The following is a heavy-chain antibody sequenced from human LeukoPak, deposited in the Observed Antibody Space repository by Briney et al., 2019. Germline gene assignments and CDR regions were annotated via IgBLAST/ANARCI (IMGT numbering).Heavy chain of an antibody. V-gene: IGHV4-31*03. D-gene: IGHD3-9*01. J-gene: IGHJ4*02. CDR2: IYYSGST. Sequence: SETLSRTCTVSGGSISSGGYYWSWIRQHPGKGLEWIGYIYYSGSTYYNPSLKSRVTISVDTSKNQFSLKLSSVTAADTAVYYCARAPILTGPIDYWGQGTLVTVSS. CDR3: ARAPILTGPIDY. CDR1: GGSISSGGYY.